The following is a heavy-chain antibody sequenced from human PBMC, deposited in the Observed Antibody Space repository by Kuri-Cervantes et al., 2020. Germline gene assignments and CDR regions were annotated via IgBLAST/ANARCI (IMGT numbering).Heavy chain of an antibody. CDR1: GFTFSSYA. CDR2: ISGSGGST. D-gene: IGHD6-19*01. J-gene: IGHJ3*02. Sequence: GGSLRLSCAASGFTFSSYAMSWVRQAPGKGLEWVSAISGSGGSTYYADSVKGRFTISRDNAKNTLYLQMNSMRADDTAVYYCAREQVAGNPNDAFDIWGQGKMVTVSS. V-gene: IGHV3-23*01. CDR3: AREQVAGNPNDAFDI.